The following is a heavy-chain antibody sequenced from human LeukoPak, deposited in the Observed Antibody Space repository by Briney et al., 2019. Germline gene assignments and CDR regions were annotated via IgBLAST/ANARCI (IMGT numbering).Heavy chain of an antibody. D-gene: IGHD6-13*01. V-gene: IGHV1-2*02. CDR2: INPNSGGT. Sequence: ASVKVSCMASGYTFTGYYMHWVRQAPGQGLEWMGWINPNSGGTNYAQKFQGRVTMTRDTSISTAYMELSRLRSDDTAVYYCAREGRRYSSSWYGRNWFDPWGQGTLVTVSS. J-gene: IGHJ5*02. CDR1: GYTFTGYY. CDR3: AREGRRYSSSWYGRNWFDP.